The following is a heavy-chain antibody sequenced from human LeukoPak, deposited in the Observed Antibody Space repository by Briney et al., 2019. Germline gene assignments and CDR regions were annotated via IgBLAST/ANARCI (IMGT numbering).Heavy chain of an antibody. CDR3: ARGRPYSSTHYFDY. Sequence: GGSLRLSCAASGFTFSSYAMHWVRQAPGKGMEWVALISYDGSNKYYADSVKGRFTISRDNSKNTLYLQMNSLRAEDTAVYYCARGRPYSSTHYFDYWGQGTLVTVSS. J-gene: IGHJ4*02. D-gene: IGHD6-13*01. CDR2: ISYDGSNK. CDR1: GFTFSSYA. V-gene: IGHV3-30-3*01.